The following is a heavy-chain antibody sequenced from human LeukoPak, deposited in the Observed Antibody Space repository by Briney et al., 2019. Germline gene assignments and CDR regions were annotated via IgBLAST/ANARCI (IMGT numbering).Heavy chain of an antibody. V-gene: IGHV1-46*01. Sequence: ASVKVSCKASGYTFTSYYIHWVRQAPGQGLEWMGIINPSGGSTSYAQKFQGRVTMTRDTSTSTVYMELSSLRSEDTAVYYCARERLEIAYSGRGGGFDYWGQGTLVTVSS. CDR2: INPSGGST. CDR1: GYTFTSYY. D-gene: IGHD1-26*01. CDR3: ARERLEIAYSGRGGGFDY. J-gene: IGHJ4*02.